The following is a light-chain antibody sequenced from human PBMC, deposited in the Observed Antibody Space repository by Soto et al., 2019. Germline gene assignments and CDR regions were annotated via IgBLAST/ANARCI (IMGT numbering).Light chain of an antibody. CDR3: SSFEASNNLL. J-gene: IGLJ2*01. CDR1: SSDVGGYNY. V-gene: IGLV2-8*01. Sequence: QSALTQPPSASGSPGQSVTISCTGTSSDVGGYNYVSWYQQHPVKAPKLMSYEVSKRPSGVPDRFSGSKSGNTASLTVSGLQVEDEADYYCSSFEASNNLLFGGGTKVTVL. CDR2: EVS.